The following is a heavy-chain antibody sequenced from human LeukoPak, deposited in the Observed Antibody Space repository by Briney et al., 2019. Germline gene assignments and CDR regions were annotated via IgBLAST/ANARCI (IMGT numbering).Heavy chain of an antibody. V-gene: IGHV3-33*01. CDR3: ARDGGIWYFDY. CDR1: GFTFSSYV. CDR2: IWYDGSNK. J-gene: IGHJ4*02. Sequence: GGSLGLSCAASGFTFSSYVMHWVRQAPGKGLEWVAVIWYDGSNKYYADSVKGRFTISRDNSKKTLYLQMNSLRAEDTAVYYCARDGGIWYFDYWGQGTLVTVSS. D-gene: IGHD3-16*01.